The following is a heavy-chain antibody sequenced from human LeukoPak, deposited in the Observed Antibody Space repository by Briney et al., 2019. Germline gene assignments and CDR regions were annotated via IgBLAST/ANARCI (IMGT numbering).Heavy chain of an antibody. V-gene: IGHV3-21*01. J-gene: IGHJ4*02. CDR3: ARDAFGGDYVLDY. D-gene: IGHD4-17*01. Sequence: GGSLRLSCAASGFSFDDYGMNWVRQAPGKGLEWVSSISSSSSYIYYADSVKGRFTISRDNAKNSLYLQMNSLRAEDTAVYYCARDAFGGDYVLDYWGQGTLVTVSS. CDR1: GFSFDDYG. CDR2: ISSSSSYI.